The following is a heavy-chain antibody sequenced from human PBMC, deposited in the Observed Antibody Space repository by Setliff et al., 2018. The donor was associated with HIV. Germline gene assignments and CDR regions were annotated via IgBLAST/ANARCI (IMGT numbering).Heavy chain of an antibody. CDR1: GASISGSDYY. V-gene: IGHV4-39*01. J-gene: IGHJ6*03. Sequence: LSLTCSVFGASISGSDYYWGWIRQLPEKGLEWIGSIYYSGSAYHNPSLKSRVAMSVDTAKKQFSLKLTSLTGADTAVYYCVRVGGGSWLGIHYYYYMDVWGKGITVTVS. CDR2: IYYSGSA. D-gene: IGHD2-15*01. CDR3: VRVGGGSWLGIHYYYYMDV.